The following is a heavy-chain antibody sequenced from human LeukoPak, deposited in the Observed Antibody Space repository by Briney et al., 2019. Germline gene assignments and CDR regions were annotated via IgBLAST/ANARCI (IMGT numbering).Heavy chain of an antibody. Sequence: SETLSLTCAVSGYSISSGYYWIWIRQPPGRGLEWIGSLYHSDSIYYNPSLESRVTMSVDTSKNQFSLKLSFVTAADTAVYYCARQHDSYHYYYVDVWGKGTTVTVSS. J-gene: IGHJ6*03. D-gene: IGHD6-13*01. CDR1: GYSISSGYY. V-gene: IGHV4-38-2*01. CDR3: ARQHDSYHYYYVDV. CDR2: LYHSDSI.